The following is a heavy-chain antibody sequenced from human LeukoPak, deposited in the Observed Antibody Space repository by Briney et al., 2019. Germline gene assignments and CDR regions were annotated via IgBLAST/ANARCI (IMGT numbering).Heavy chain of an antibody. CDR3: AIGFANYYTGYSSSWPFDY. D-gene: IGHD6-13*01. CDR2: IWYDGSNK. CDR1: GFTFSSYG. J-gene: IGHJ4*02. V-gene: IGHV3-33*01. Sequence: GGSLRLSCAASGFTFSSYGMHWVRRAPGKGLEWVAVIWYDGSNKYYADSVKGRFTISRDNSKNTLYLQMNSLRAEDTAVYYCAIGFANYYTGYSSSWPFDYWGQGTLVTVYS.